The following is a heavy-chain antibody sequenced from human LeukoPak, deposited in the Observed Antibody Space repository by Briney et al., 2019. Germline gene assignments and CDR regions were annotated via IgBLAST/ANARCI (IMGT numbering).Heavy chain of an antibody. V-gene: IGHV3-23*01. CDR2: ISGSGGST. CDR1: GFTFSSYA. J-gene: IGHJ4*02. Sequence: PGGSLRLSCAASGFTFSSYAMSWVRQAPGKGLEWVSAISGSGGSTYYADSVKGRFTISRDNSKNTLYLQMNSLRGEDTAVYYCAKDRGSGSYFDYWGQGTLVTVSS. D-gene: IGHD1-26*01. CDR3: AKDRGSGSYFDY.